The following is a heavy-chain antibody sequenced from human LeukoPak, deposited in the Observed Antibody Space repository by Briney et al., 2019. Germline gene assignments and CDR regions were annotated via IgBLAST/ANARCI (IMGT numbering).Heavy chain of an antibody. CDR1: GGSISSGSYY. Sequence: PSETLSLTCTVSGGSISSGSYYWSWIRQPAGKGLEWIGRIHTSGGTNYNPSLKSRVTMSVDTSKNQFSLKLRSVTAADTAVYYCARDSYYYDSSGYYRFDYWGQGTLVTVSS. CDR3: ARDSYYYDSSGYYRFDY. CDR2: IHTSGGT. V-gene: IGHV4-61*02. D-gene: IGHD3-22*01. J-gene: IGHJ4*02.